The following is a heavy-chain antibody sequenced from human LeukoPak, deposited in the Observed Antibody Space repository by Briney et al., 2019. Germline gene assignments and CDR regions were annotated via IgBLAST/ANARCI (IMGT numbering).Heavy chain of an antibody. D-gene: IGHD1-26*01. V-gene: IGHV4-34*01. Sequence: PSETLSLTCAVYGGSFSGYYWSWIRQPPGKGLEWIGEINHSGSTNYNPSLKSRVTISVDTSKNQFSLKLSSVTAADTAVYYCARARVGATGYFDYWGQGTLVTVSS. CDR3: ARARVGATGYFDY. J-gene: IGHJ4*02. CDR2: INHSGST. CDR1: GGSFSGYY.